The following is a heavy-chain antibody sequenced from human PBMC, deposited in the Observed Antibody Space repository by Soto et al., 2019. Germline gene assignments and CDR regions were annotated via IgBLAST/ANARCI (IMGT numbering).Heavy chain of an antibody. J-gene: IGHJ6*02. D-gene: IGHD3-10*01. CDR2: IYRSGAT. CDR3: ARDSGMIRGSYGVDV. V-gene: IGHV3-53*01. CDR1: GFTVTSNY. Sequence: GGSLRLSCAASGFTVTSNYMTWVRQAPGKGLEWVSVIYRSGATYYPDSVRGRFTASRDYSHNTLYLQMDSLRVEDTAVYYCARDSGMIRGSYGVDVWGPGTTV.